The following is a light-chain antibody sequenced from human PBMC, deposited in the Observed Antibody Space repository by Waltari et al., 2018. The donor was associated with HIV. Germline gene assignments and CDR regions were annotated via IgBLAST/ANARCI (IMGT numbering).Light chain of an antibody. CDR3: FSTDTINNPL. J-gene: IGLJ2*01. Sequence: SFELTQPPSVSVSPGQTARITCSGDELPKKYVYWYQPRSGQAPVMVIYEDVQRPYGIPERFSGYSSGTVATLTISGAQVDDEADYYCFSTDTINNPLFGGGTKLTVL. CDR2: EDV. CDR1: ELPKKY. V-gene: IGLV3-10*01.